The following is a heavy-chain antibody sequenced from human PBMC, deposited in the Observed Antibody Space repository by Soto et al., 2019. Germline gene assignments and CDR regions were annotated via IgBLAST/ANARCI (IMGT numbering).Heavy chain of an antibody. CDR3: ASSYGSVYMAFAY. CDR2: VNPILSMS. CDR1: GDTFNFYS. D-gene: IGHD3-10*01. J-gene: IGHJ4*02. Sequence: QVQLVQSGAEVKRPGSSVKVSCKASGDTFNFYSINWVRQAPGVGLEWVGRVNPILSMSNYEKRFQGRVTMTADKSTITTFMELRSLTSEKTAIYYCASSYGSVYMAFAYWRQGALVTVSS. V-gene: IGHV1-69*02.